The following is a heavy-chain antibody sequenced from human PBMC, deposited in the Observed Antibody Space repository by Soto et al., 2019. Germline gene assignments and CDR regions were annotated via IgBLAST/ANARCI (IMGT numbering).Heavy chain of an antibody. D-gene: IGHD2-21*02. CDR2: IIPIFGTA. Sequence: QVQLVQSGAEVKKPGSSVKVSCKASGGTFSSYAINWVRQAPGQGLEWMGGIIPIFGTANYAQKFQGRVTITADESTSTAYMELSSLRSEDTAVYYCASANIVVVTAIPEYYGMDVWGQGTTVTVSS. CDR3: ASANIVVVTAIPEYYGMDV. CDR1: GGTFSSYA. V-gene: IGHV1-69*01. J-gene: IGHJ6*02.